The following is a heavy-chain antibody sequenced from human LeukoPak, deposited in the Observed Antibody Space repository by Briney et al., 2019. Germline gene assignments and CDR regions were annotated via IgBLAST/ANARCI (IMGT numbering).Heavy chain of an antibody. V-gene: IGHV4-34*01. J-gene: IGHJ4*02. Sequence: RTSETLSFTCAVYGGSFSGYYWSWIRQPPGKGLEWIGEINHSGSTNYNPSLKSRVTISVDTSKNQFSLKLSSVTAADTAVYYCASFGTVTDYWGQGTLVTVSS. CDR1: GGSFSGYY. CDR2: INHSGST. CDR3: ASFGTVTDY. D-gene: IGHD4-11*01.